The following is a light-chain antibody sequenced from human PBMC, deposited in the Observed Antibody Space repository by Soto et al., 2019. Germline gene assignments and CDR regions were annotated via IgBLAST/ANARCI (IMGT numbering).Light chain of an antibody. CDR2: GAS. CDR1: QSVYNK. CDR3: QQYNDWPMYS. V-gene: IGKV3-15*01. Sequence: EIVMTQSPATLSVSPGERATLSCRASQSVYNKFAWYQQRPGQAPRLLIYGASTRATGIPARFSGGGSGTEFSLTISSLQSEVFAVYYCQQYNDWPMYSFGQGTRLEIK. J-gene: IGKJ2*01.